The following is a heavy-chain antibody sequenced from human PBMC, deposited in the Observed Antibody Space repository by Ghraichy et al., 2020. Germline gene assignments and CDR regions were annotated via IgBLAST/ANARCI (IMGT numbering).Heavy chain of an antibody. CDR2: IYYSGST. CDR3: ARDVVPSATKYGLDV. J-gene: IGHJ6*02. CDR1: GGSISSYY. D-gene: IGHD2-2*01. Sequence: SETLSLTCTVSGGSISSYYWNWIRQPPGKGLEWIGNIYYSGSTNYNSSLKSGETISGDPYKNQFSLKLSSVTAADTAVYYCARDVVPSATKYGLDVWGLGTTVTVSS. V-gene: IGHV4-59*01.